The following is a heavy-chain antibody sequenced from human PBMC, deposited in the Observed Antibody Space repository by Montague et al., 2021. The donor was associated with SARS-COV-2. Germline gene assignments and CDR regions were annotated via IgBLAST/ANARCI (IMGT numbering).Heavy chain of an antibody. D-gene: IGHD3-10*01. J-gene: IGHJ6*02. CDR2: TYYRSKWYN. CDR3: ARGIWFGELLTGYYYYYGMDV. CDR1: GDSVSSNSAA. Sequence: CAISGDSVSSNSAAWNWIRQSPSRGLEWLGRTYYRSKWYNDYAVSVKSRITINPDTSKNQFSLQLNSVTPEDTAVYYCARGIWFGELLTGYYYYYGMDVWGQGTTVTVSS. V-gene: IGHV6-1*01.